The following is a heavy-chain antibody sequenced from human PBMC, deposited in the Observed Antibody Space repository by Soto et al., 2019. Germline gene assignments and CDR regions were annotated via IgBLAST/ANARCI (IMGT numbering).Heavy chain of an antibody. D-gene: IGHD1-7*01. V-gene: IGHV1-8*01. Sequence: ASVKVSCKASGYTFTSYDINWVRQATGQGLEWMGWMNPNSGNTGYAQKFQGRVTMTRNTSISTAYMELSSLRSEDTAVYYCARLNWIYGQWLDPWGKGTLVIVAS. CDR3: ARLNWIYGQWLDP. CDR1: GYTFTSYD. CDR2: MNPNSGNT. J-gene: IGHJ5*02.